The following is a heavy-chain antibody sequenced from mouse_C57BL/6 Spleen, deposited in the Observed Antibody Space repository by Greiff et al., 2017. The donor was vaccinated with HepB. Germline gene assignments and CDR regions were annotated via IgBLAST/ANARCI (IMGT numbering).Heavy chain of an antibody. J-gene: IGHJ2*01. Sequence: QVQLQQPGAELVKPGASVKMSCKASGYTFTSYWITWVKQRPGQGLEWIGDIYPGSGSTNYNEKFKSKATLTVDTSSSTAYRQLSSLTSEDSAVYYCARCYYGNYYFDYWGQGTTLTVSS. CDR3: ARCYYGNYYFDY. V-gene: IGHV1-55*01. D-gene: IGHD2-1*01. CDR2: IYPGSGST. CDR1: GYTFTSYW.